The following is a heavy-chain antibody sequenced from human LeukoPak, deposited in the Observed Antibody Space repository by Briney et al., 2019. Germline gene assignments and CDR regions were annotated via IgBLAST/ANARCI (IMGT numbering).Heavy chain of an antibody. D-gene: IGHD3-22*01. J-gene: IGHJ3*02. CDR1: GFTFSSYG. V-gene: IGHV4-39*07. CDR3: ARGIEYDSSGPRGAFDI. CDR2: IYYSGST. Sequence: GSLRLSCAASGFTFSSYGMHWVRQAPGKGLEWIGSIYYSGSTYYNPSLKSRVTISVDTSKNQFSLKLSSVTAADTAVYYCARGIEYDSSGPRGAFDIWGQGTMVTVSS.